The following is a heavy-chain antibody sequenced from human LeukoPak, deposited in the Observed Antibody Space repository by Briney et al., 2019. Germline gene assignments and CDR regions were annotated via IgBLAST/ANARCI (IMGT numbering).Heavy chain of an antibody. D-gene: IGHD4-17*01. CDR3: AKAYYGDYYDY. Sequence: PGGSLRLSCAASGFPFSTNAMTWVRQAPGKGLEWVSGISGSGGSTYYADSVKGRFTISRDNSKNTLYLQMNSLRAEDTAVYYCAKAYYGDYYDYWGQGTLVTVS. V-gene: IGHV3-23*01. CDR2: ISGSGGST. CDR1: GFPFSTNA. J-gene: IGHJ4*02.